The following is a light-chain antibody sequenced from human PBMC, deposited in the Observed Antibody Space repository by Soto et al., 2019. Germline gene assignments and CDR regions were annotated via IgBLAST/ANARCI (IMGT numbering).Light chain of an antibody. CDR2: GAS. CDR3: QQRSSWPT. CDR1: QSVSNNY. J-gene: IGKJ4*01. V-gene: IGKV3-11*01. Sequence: EIVLTQSPGTLSLSPGERATLSCRASQSVSNNYLAWYQQKPGQAPRLLIYGASNRATGIPARFSGSGSGTDFTLTISSLEPEDFAVYFCQQRSSWPTFGGGTKVEIK.